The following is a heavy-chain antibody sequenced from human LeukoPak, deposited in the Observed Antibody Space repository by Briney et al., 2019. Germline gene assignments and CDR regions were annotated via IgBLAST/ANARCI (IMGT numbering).Heavy chain of an antibody. CDR2: IYYSGST. J-gene: IGHJ4*02. V-gene: IGHV4-59*12. Sequence: KPSETLSLTGTVSGVSISSYYWSWIRQPPGKGLEGIGYIYYSGSTNYNPSLKSRVTISVDTSKNQFSLKLSSVTAADTAVYYCARDLSWGKTPSIAAAGERGPGYFDYWGQGTLVTVSS. CDR3: ARDLSWGKTPSIAAAGERGPGYFDY. D-gene: IGHD6-13*01. CDR1: GVSISSYY.